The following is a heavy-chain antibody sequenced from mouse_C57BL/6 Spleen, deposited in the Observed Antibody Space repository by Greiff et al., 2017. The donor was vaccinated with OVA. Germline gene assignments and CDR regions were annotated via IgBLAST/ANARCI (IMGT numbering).Heavy chain of an antibody. D-gene: IGHD2-1*01. J-gene: IGHJ4*01. Sequence: QVQLKESGPGLVQPSQSLSITCTVSGFSLTSYGVHWVRQSPGKGLEWLGVIWSGGSTDYNAAFISRLSISKDNSKSQVFFKMNSLQADDTAIYYCARGDGNYGGYAMDYWGQGTSVTVSS. CDR3: ARGDGNYGGYAMDY. CDR1: GFSLTSYG. V-gene: IGHV2-2*01. CDR2: IWSGGST.